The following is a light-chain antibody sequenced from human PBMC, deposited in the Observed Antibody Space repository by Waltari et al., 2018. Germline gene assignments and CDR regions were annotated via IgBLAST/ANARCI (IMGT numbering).Light chain of an antibody. J-gene: IGKJ3*01. V-gene: IGKV3-15*01. CDR1: RSVTNL. Sequence: EIVMTQSPATLSVSPGAGVTLSCRASRSVTNLLAWYQQKPGQAPRLLMYDASTRAAGIPTRFSGSESGTEFTLTINSLQSEDFAVYFCQQYYNWPLTFGPGTKVDIK. CDR3: QQYYNWPLT. CDR2: DAS.